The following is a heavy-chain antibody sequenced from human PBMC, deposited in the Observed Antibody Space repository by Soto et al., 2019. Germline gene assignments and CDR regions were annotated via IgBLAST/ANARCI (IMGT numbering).Heavy chain of an antibody. CDR3: ARLQWLVPTPGDY. J-gene: IGHJ4*02. CDR1: GFTFSSYW. Sequence: ESLRLSCAASGFTFSSYWMHWVRQAPGKGLVWVSRINSDGSSTSYADSVKGRFTISRDNAKNTLYLQMNSLRAEDTAVYYCARLQWLVPTPGDYWGQGTLVTVSS. CDR2: INSDGSST. V-gene: IGHV3-74*01. D-gene: IGHD6-19*01.